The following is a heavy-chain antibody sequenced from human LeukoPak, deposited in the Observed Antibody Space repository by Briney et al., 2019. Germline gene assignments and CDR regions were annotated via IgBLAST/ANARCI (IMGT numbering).Heavy chain of an antibody. CDR2: IKQDGTEK. Sequence: PGGSLRLSCAASGFTFSNYWMTWVRQAPGKGLEWVANIKQDGTEKYYVDSVKGRFTISRDNAKNSLYLQMNSRGAEDTAVYYCARDKSAGADTGSSFYYWGQGALVTVSS. CDR3: ARDKSAGADTGSSFYY. CDR1: GFTFSNYW. J-gene: IGHJ4*02. D-gene: IGHD3-10*01. V-gene: IGHV3-7*03.